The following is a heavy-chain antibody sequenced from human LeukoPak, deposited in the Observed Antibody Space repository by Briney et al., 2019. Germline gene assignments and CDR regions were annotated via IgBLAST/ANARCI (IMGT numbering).Heavy chain of an antibody. CDR1: GYTFTSYG. CDR2: VSGYSGNS. Sequence: GASVKVSGKASGYTFTSYGISWVRQAPGQGLEWMGWVSGYSGNSKYAQKVHDRVTMTTDTSTSTAYMELRSLRSDDTAVYYCARDVDSTMVLFDYWGQGTLVTVSS. V-gene: IGHV1-18*01. D-gene: IGHD5-18*01. J-gene: IGHJ4*02. CDR3: ARDVDSTMVLFDY.